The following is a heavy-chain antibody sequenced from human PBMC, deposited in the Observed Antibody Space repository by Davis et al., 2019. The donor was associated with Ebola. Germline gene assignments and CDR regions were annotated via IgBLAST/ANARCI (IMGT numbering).Heavy chain of an antibody. D-gene: IGHD3-10*02. CDR3: ARRIKGDGRGGVDV. J-gene: IGHJ6*02. V-gene: IGHV3-48*02. CDR2: IGGFSDHI. CDR1: EFTFSNYG. Sequence: GESLKISCVASEFTFSNYGMTWVRQAPGKGLEWLSYIGGFSDHINYEDSLEGRFTISRDNAKDKLSLNMNDLRQDDTAVYYCARRIKGDGRGGVDVWGQGTSVTVSS.